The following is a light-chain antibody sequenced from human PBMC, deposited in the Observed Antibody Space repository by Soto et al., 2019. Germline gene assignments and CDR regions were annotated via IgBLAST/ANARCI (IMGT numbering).Light chain of an antibody. CDR3: QQYNNWPIT. CDR2: GAS. CDR1: QSLSSN. Sequence: EIVMTQSPATLSVSLGERATLSCRASQSLSSNLAWYQQKRGQAPRLLIYGASTRATGIPGRFSGSGSGTDFTLTISSLQSEDFAVYYCQQYNNWPITFGQGTRLDI. J-gene: IGKJ5*01. V-gene: IGKV3-15*01.